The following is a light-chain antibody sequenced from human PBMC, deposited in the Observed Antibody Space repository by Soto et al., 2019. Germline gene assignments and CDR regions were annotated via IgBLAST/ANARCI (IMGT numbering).Light chain of an antibody. J-gene: IGKJ5*01. V-gene: IGKV1-5*01. CDR2: AAS. CDR1: QSISSW. Sequence: DIQMTQSPSTLSASVGDRVTITCRASQSISSWLAWYPQKPGEAPKLLIYAASTLQSGVPPRFSGSGSGTEFTLTISSLQPEDFASYYCQKLDSYPLTFGQGTRLEL. CDR3: QKLDSYPLT.